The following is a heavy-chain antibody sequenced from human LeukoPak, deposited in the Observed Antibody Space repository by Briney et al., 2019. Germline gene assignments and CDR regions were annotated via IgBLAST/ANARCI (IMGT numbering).Heavy chain of an antibody. CDR1: GGSISSGGYY. D-gene: IGHD4-17*01. CDR2: IYHSGST. Sequence: SETLSLTCTVSGGSISSGGYYWSWIRQPPGKGLEWIGYIYHSGSTYYNPSLKSRVTISVDRSKNQFSLKLSSVTAADTAVYYCARQFDSLTTNVVTDDYWGQGTLVTVSS. J-gene: IGHJ4*02. V-gene: IGHV4-30-2*01. CDR3: ARQFDSLTTNVVTDDY.